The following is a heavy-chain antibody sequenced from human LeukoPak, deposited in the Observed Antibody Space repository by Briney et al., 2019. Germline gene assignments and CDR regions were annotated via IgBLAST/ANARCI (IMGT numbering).Heavy chain of an antibody. J-gene: IGHJ5*02. V-gene: IGHV3-7*01. CDR2: INQDGSEK. D-gene: IGHD2-21*01. Sequence: GGSLRLSCAASGFTFSGYWMTWVRQAPGKGLEWVANINQDGSEKYYVDSVKGRFTISRDNAKNSLYLQMNSLRAEDTAVYYCARGYCGYTSCSPPPDTWGQGTLVTVSS. CDR1: GFTFSGYW. CDR3: ARGYCGYTSCSPPPDT.